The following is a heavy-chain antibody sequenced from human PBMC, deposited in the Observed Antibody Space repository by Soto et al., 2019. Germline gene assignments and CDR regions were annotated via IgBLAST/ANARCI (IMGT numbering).Heavy chain of an antibody. D-gene: IGHD3-9*01. CDR1: GFSFSSYA. J-gene: IGHJ4*02. Sequence: EVQVLESGGDLAQPGGSLRLSCAASGFSFSSYAMSWVRQSPGKGLEWVSSISRSGNSTYSADSVRGRFTISRDKSKNTLYLQMYSLRAEDTAVYYCAKDAKILDWLPTSYYYDFWGRGALVTVSS. CDR2: ISRSGNST. CDR3: AKDAKILDWLPTSYYYDF. V-gene: IGHV3-23*01.